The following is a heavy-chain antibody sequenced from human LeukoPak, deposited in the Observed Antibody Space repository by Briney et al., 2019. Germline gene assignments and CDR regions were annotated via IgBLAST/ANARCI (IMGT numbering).Heavy chain of an antibody. CDR1: GGSISSYY. V-gene: IGHV4-59*01. CDR3: ARTNAD. Sequence: SETLSLTCTVSGGSISSYYWSWIRQPPGKGLEWIGYIYSSGSTNYNPSLKSRVTISVDTSKNQFSLRLNSVTAADTAVYYCARTNADWGQGILVTVSS. D-gene: IGHD2-8*01. CDR2: IYSSGST. J-gene: IGHJ4*02.